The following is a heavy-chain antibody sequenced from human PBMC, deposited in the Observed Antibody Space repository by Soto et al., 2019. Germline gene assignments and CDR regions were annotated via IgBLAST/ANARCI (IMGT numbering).Heavy chain of an antibody. D-gene: IGHD3-3*01. CDR2: IIPIFGTA. Sequence: ASVKVSCKASGGTFSSYAISWVRQAPGQGLEWMGGIIPIFGTANYAQKFQGRVTITADKSTSTAYMELSSLRSEDTAVYYCARYDFWGGYAAMRSYYYYGMDVWGQGTTVTVSS. V-gene: IGHV1-69*06. CDR3: ARYDFWGGYAAMRSYYYYGMDV. CDR1: GGTFSSYA. J-gene: IGHJ6*02.